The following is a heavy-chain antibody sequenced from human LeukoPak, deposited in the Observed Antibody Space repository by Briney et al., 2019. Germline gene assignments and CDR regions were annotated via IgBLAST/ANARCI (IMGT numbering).Heavy chain of an antibody. CDR1: GFTFSSHW. D-gene: IGHD3-9*01. Sequence: GGSLRLSCAASGFTFSSHWMSWVRQAPGKGLEWVANIKQDGSEKYYVDSVKGRFTISRDNAKNSLYLQMNSLRAEDTAVYYCARGSLRYFVSDYWGQGTLVTVSS. CDR2: IKQDGSEK. J-gene: IGHJ4*02. CDR3: ARGSLRYFVSDY. V-gene: IGHV3-7*01.